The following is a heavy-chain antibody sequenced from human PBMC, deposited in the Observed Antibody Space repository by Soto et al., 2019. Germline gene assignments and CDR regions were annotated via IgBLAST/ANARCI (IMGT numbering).Heavy chain of an antibody. CDR2: ISAYNGNT. Sequence: QVQLVQSGAEVKKPGASVKVSCKASGYTFTSYGISWVRQAPGQGLEWMGWISAYNGNTNYVQKLQGRVTMTTDTPTSTAYMELRSLRADDTAVYYCTRDRGVYGMDVWGQGTTVTVSS. V-gene: IGHV1-18*01. CDR3: TRDRGVYGMDV. CDR1: GYTFTSYG. J-gene: IGHJ6*02.